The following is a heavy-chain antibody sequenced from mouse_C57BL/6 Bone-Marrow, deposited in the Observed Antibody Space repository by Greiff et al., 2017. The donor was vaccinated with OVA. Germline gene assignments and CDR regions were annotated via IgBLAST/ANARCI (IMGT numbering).Heavy chain of an antibody. V-gene: IGHV1-54*01. J-gene: IGHJ1*03. CDR2: INPGSGGT. D-gene: IGHD2-2*01. CDR3: ASYYGYDGGYFDV. Sequence: QVHVKQSGAELVRPGTSVKVSCKASGYAFTNYLIEWVKQRPGQGLEWIGVINPGSGGTNYNEKFKGKATLTADKSSSTAYMQLSSLTSEDSAVYFCASYYGYDGGYFDVWGTGTTVTVSS. CDR1: GYAFTNYL.